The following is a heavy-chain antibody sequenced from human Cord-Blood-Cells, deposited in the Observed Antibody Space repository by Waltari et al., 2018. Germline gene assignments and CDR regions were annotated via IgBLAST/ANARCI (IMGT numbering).Heavy chain of an antibody. CDR2: ISYDGSNK. J-gene: IGHJ4*02. D-gene: IGHD4-4*01. V-gene: IGHV3-30-3*01. CDR1: GFTFSSYA. CDR3: ARDSSNYFDY. Sequence: QVQLVESGGGVVQPGRSLRLSCAASGFTFSSYAIHWVRQAPGKGLEWVAVISYDGSNKYYADSVKGRFTISRDNSKNTLYLQMNSLRAEDTAVYYCARDSSNYFDYWGQGTLVTVSS.